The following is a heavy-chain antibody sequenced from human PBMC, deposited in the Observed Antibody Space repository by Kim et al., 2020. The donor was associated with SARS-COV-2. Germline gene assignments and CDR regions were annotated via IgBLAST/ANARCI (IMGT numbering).Heavy chain of an antibody. D-gene: IGHD3-9*01. CDR2: IIPIFGTA. Sequence: SVKVSCKASGGTFSSYAISWVRQAPGQGLEWMGGIIPIFGTANYAQKFQGRVTITADKSTSTAYMELSSLRSEDTAVYYCARNVLRYFDWLAYFDYWGQGTLVTVSS. CDR1: GGTFSSYA. CDR3: ARNVLRYFDWLAYFDY. J-gene: IGHJ4*02. V-gene: IGHV1-69*06.